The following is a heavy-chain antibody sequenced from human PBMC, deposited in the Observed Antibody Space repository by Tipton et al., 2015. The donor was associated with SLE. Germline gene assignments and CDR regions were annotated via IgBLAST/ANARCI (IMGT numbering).Heavy chain of an antibody. V-gene: IGHV3-43*01. CDR1: GFTFDDCT. CDR3: AKGKPVGYYMDV. Sequence: SLRLSCAASGFTFDDCTMHWVRQAPGKGLEWVSLISWDGGSTYYADSVKGRFTISRDNSKNSLYLQMNSLRTEDTALYYCAKGKPVGYYMDVWGKVTTVTVSS. D-gene: IGHD4-23*01. J-gene: IGHJ6*03. CDR2: ISWDGGST.